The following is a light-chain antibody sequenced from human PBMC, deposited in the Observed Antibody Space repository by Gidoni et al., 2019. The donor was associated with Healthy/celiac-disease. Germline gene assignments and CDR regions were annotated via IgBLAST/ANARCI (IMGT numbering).Light chain of an antibody. V-gene: IGKV1-39*01. CDR3: QQSYRTPGYT. J-gene: IGKJ2*01. CDR1: QSISSY. Sequence: DIQMTQSPSSLSASVGDRVTITCRASQSISSYLNWYQQKPGKAPKLLSYAASSLQSGVPSRFSGSGSGTDFTLTMSSLQPEDFATYYCQQSYRTPGYTFXQXTKLEIK. CDR2: AAS.